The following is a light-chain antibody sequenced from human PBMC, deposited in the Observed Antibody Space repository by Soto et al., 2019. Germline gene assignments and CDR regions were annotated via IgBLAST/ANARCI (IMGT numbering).Light chain of an antibody. J-gene: IGKJ4*01. V-gene: IGKV1-5*01. CDR3: QQYSAY. CDR2: EAS. CDR1: HNITTW. Sequence: DVHLTQSPSTLSASVGDRVTITCRTLHNITTWLAWYQQRPGEAPKVLISEASSLVSGVPSKFSGSGSGTEFTLTICSLQPDDFAADSCQQYSAYFGGRTKVEFK.